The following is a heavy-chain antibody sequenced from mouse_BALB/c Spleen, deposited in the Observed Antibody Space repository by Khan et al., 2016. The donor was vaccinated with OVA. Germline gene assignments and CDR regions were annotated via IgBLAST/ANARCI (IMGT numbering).Heavy chain of an antibody. D-gene: IGHD2-14*01. CDR1: GYSITSDYA. Sequence: EVKLLESGPGLVKPSQSLSLTCTVTGYSITSDYAWNWIRQFPGNNLEWMGYISSTGSTNYNPSLKSRISITRDTSKNQFFLQLKSVTTEDTATYYCSRSLYYSYGYALDCWGRGTSITVSS. V-gene: IGHV3-2*02. CDR3: SRSLYYSYGYALDC. CDR2: ISSTGST. J-gene: IGHJ4*01.